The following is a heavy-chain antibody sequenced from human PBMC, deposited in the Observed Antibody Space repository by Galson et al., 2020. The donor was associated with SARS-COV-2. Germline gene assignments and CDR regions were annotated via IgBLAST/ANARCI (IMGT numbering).Heavy chain of an antibody. V-gene: IGHV3-23*01. CDR1: GFTFINYP. D-gene: IGHD3-10*01. CDR3: AKKDYGINVIRGVDY. Sequence: GESLKISCAVSGFTFINYPMSWVRQAPGKGLEWVSAITGSGADTYYVDSVKGRFTISRDNSKSTLFLHMNSLRAEDTAVYYCAKKDYGINVIRGVDYWGQGTLVTVSS. J-gene: IGHJ4*02. CDR2: ITGSGADT.